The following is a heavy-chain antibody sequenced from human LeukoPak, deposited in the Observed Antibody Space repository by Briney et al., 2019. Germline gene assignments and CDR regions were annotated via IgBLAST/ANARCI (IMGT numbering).Heavy chain of an antibody. Sequence: ASVKVSCKASGYTFTSYGISWVRQAPGQGLEWMGWISAYNGNTNYAQKLQGRVTMTTDTSTSTAYMELRSLRSDDTAVYYCARDLSGSGWDFLLNYYYYGMDVWGQGTTVTVSS. D-gene: IGHD3-10*01. CDR1: GYTFTSYG. J-gene: IGHJ6*02. CDR3: ARDLSGSGWDFLLNYYYYGMDV. CDR2: ISAYNGNT. V-gene: IGHV1-18*01.